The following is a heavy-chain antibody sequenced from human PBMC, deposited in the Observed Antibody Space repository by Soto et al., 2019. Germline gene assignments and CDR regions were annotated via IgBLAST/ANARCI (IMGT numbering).Heavy chain of an antibody. CDR1: GGTFNRYA. CDR3: ARSAITLFGVVSIPPHYYSEMDV. CDR2: IIPIFGIG. J-gene: IGHJ6*02. D-gene: IGHD3-3*01. V-gene: IGHV1-69*01. Sequence: QVQLVQSGAEVKKPGSSVKVSCKASGGTFNRYAISWVRRAPGQGLEWMGGIIPIFGIGNDAQRFQGRVTITADESTGTAYMELSSLRSEDTGLYYCARSAITLFGVVSIPPHYYSEMDVWGQGTTVTVSS.